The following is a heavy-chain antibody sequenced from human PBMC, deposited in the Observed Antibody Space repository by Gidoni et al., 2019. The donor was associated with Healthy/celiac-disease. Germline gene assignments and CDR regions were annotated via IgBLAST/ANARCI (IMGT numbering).Heavy chain of an antibody. D-gene: IGHD2-15*01. Sequence: QVQLVASGGGVVQPGRSLRLSCAASGFTFSSYGMHWVRQAPGKGLEWVAVIWYDGSNKYYADSVKGRFTISRDNSKNTLYLQMNSLRAEDTAVYYCARDRGSRGDDYFDYWGQGTLVTVSS. V-gene: IGHV3-33*01. CDR2: IWYDGSNK. J-gene: IGHJ4*02. CDR3: ARDRGSRGDDYFDY. CDR1: GFTFSSYG.